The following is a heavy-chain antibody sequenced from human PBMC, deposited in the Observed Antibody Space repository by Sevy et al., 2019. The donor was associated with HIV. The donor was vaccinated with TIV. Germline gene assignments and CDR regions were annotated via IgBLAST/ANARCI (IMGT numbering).Heavy chain of an antibody. CDR1: GFTFSSYG. CDR2: ISYDGSNK. CDR3: AKGGYGDYVGGAFDI. Sequence: GGSLRLSCAASGFTFSSYGMHWVRQAPGKGLEWVAVISYDGSNKYYADSVKGRFTISRDNSKNTPYLQMNSLRAEDTAVYYCAKGGYGDYVGGAFDIWGQGTMVTVSS. V-gene: IGHV3-30*18. J-gene: IGHJ3*02. D-gene: IGHD4-17*01.